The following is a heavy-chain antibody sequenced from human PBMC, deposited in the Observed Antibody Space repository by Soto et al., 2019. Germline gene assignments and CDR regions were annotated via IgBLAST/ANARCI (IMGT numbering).Heavy chain of an antibody. CDR2: IYYSGST. D-gene: IGHD7-27*01. V-gene: IGHV4-59*01. J-gene: IGHJ3*02. CDR1: GGSISSYY. CDR3: AMSLGIEDAFDI. Sequence: SETLSLTCTVSGGSISSYYWSWIRQPPGKGLEWIGYIYYSGSTNYNPSLKSRVTISVDTSKNQFSLKLSSVTAADTAVYYCAMSLGIEDAFDIWGQGTMVTVSS.